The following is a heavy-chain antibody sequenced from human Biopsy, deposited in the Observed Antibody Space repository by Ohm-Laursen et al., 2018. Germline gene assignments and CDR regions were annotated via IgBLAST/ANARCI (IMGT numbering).Heavy chain of an antibody. J-gene: IGHJ4*02. Sequence: GSLRLSCAASGFTFSSFAMSWVRQAPGKGLAWVSGISDSGGSTHYADSVKGRFSISRDTSKNTLYLQMSSLRAEDTAVYYCAKDVFGGFSGSTDYYAYYFDSWGQGTLVTVSS. D-gene: IGHD3-10*02. V-gene: IGHV3-23*01. CDR2: ISDSGGST. CDR1: GFTFSSFA. CDR3: AKDVFGGFSGSTDYYAYYFDS.